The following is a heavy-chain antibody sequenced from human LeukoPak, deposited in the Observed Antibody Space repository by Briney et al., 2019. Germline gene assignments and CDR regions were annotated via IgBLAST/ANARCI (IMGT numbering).Heavy chain of an antibody. Sequence: GSLRPSCAASGFTFNSLSMSWVRQASGKGLGWVPTFFDTGDGTFYADSVRGRFTISRDSSKNTLYLQMNSLRADDAAVYYCAKERGHPLPNYHMDVWGKGTTVTVSS. CDR2: FFDTGDGT. CDR3: AKERGHPLPNYHMDV. V-gene: IGHV3-23*01. J-gene: IGHJ6*03. D-gene: IGHD4/OR15-4a*01. CDR1: GFTFNSLS.